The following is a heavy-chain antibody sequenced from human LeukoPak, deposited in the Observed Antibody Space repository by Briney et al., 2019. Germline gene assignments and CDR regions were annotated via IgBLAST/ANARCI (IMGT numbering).Heavy chain of an antibody. Sequence: GASVKVSCKASGGTFSSYAISWVRQAPGQGLEWMGGIIPIFGTANYAQKFQGRVTITTDESTSTAYMELSSLRSEDTAVYYCARGYCIGGSCERMPLDYWGQGTLVTVSS. CDR2: IIPIFGTA. CDR1: GGTFSSYA. CDR3: ARGYCIGGSCERMPLDY. V-gene: IGHV1-69*05. J-gene: IGHJ4*02. D-gene: IGHD2-15*01.